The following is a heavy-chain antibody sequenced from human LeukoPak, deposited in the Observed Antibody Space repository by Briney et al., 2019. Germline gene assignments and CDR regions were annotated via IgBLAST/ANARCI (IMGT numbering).Heavy chain of an antibody. J-gene: IGHJ6*03. V-gene: IGHV1-69*13. Sequence: SVKVSCKASGYTFTSYDINWVRQATGQGLEWMGGIIPIFGTANYAQKFQGRVTITADESTSTAYMELSSLRSEDTAVYYCARDPGSGWSYYYMDVWGKGTTVTISS. CDR2: IIPIFGTA. CDR3: ARDPGSGWSYYYMDV. CDR1: GYTFTSYD. D-gene: IGHD6-19*01.